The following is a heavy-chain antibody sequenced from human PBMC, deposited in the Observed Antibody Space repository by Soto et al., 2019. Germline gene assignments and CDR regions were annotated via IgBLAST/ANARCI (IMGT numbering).Heavy chain of an antibody. CDR1: GGSISSYY. Sequence: PSETLSLTCTVSGGSISSYYWSWIRQPPGKGLEWIGYIYNSWSTNYNPSLKSRVTMSRDTSIGTAYMELNSLISDDTSVYYCARGDQYSGFDSWGQGTRVTVSS. CDR2: IYNSWST. CDR3: ARGDQYSGFDS. V-gene: IGHV4-4*08. J-gene: IGHJ5*01. D-gene: IGHD5-12*01.